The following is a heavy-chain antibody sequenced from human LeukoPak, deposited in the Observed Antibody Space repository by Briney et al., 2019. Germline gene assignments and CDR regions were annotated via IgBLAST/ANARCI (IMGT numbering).Heavy chain of an antibody. CDR2: ISTSGAST. V-gene: IGHV3-23*01. Sequence: PGGSLRLSCAASGFTFSSYAMSWVRQAPGKGLGWVSGISTSGASTSNADSVKGRFTISRDNPRNTLYMQMNSLRAEDTALYYCAIMHPYYDGSGYWVQWGQGTLVTVSS. D-gene: IGHD3-22*01. J-gene: IGHJ4*02. CDR3: AIMHPYYDGSGYWVQ. CDR1: GFTFSSYA.